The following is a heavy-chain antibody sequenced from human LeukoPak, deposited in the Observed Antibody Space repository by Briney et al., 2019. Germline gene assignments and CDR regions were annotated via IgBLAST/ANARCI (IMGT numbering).Heavy chain of an antibody. Sequence: ASVKVSCKASGYTFTSYYMHWVRQAPGQGLEWMGIINPSGGSTSYAQKFQGRVTMTRDTSTSTVYMELSSPRSEDTAVYYCARGTIMDIVVVPAADWKYNWFDPWGQGTLVTVSS. CDR2: INPSGGST. J-gene: IGHJ5*02. D-gene: IGHD2-2*03. V-gene: IGHV1-46*01. CDR1: GYTFTSYY. CDR3: ARGTIMDIVVVPAADWKYNWFDP.